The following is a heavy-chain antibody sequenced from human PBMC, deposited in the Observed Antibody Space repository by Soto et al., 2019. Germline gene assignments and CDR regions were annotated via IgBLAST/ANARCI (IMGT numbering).Heavy chain of an antibody. CDR1: GYTLTELS. J-gene: IGHJ6*02. D-gene: IGHD3-10*01. V-gene: IGHV1-24*01. CDR3: ATTAATMVRGAPRYYYYGMDV. CDR2: FDPEDGEA. Sequence: ASVKVSCKVSGYTLTELSMHWVRQAPGKGLEWMGGFDPEDGEAIYAQKFQGRATMTEDTSTDTAYMELSSLRSEDTAVYYCATTAATMVRGAPRYYYYGMDVWGQGTTVTVSS.